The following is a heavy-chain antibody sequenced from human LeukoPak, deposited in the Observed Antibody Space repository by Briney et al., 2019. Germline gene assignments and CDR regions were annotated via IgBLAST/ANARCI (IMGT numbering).Heavy chain of an antibody. CDR1: GYTFTDYY. Sequence: ASVKVSCKASGYTFTDYYMHWVRQAPGQGLEWMGWINPNSGATNYAQKFQGRVTMTRDTSIRTAYMELSRLRSDDTAVYYCARAPTTVTTDGYWGQGSLVTVYS. CDR3: ARAPTTVTTDGY. V-gene: IGHV1-2*02. D-gene: IGHD4-17*01. J-gene: IGHJ4*02. CDR2: INPNSGAT.